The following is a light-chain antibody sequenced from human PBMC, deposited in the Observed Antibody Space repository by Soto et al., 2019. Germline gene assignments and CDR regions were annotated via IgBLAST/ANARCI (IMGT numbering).Light chain of an antibody. J-gene: IGKJ3*01. CDR2: AAS. Sequence: DIQMTQSPSSVSASVGDTINITCRASHDIKKGLAWYQQKPGKAPKVLIYAASNLESGVSPRFSGSGAGTEFSLTISSLQTEDFATYFCHQASSFPYTFGPGTKVDIK. V-gene: IGKV1-12*01. CDR3: HQASSFPYT. CDR1: HDIKKG.